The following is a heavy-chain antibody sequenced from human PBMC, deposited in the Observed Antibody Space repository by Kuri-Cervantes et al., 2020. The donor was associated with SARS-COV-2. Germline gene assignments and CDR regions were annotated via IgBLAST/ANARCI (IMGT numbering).Heavy chain of an antibody. V-gene: IGHV4-39*02. CDR1: GGSISSSSYY. Sequence: SETLSLTCTVSGGSISSSSYYWGWIRQPPGKGLEWIGSIYYSGSTYYNPSLKSRVTISVDTSKNQFSLKLSSVTAADTAVYYCAREVVVAATHGAFDIWGQGTMVTVSS. J-gene: IGHJ3*02. D-gene: IGHD2-15*01. CDR2: IYYSGST. CDR3: AREVVVAATHGAFDI.